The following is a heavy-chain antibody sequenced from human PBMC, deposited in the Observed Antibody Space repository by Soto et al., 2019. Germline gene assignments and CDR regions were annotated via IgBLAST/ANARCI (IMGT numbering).Heavy chain of an antibody. Sequence: PXGSLRLSFVASGFDFRSYKMNGVRQAPGKGLEWVSNIRANDESIYYADSVKGRVSVSRDNAKNSLFLEMNSLRVDDTAVYYCARETLRDAIDIWGQGTMVTVTS. V-gene: IGHV3-48*03. J-gene: IGHJ3*02. CDR2: IRANDESI. CDR3: ARETLRDAIDI. CDR1: GFDFRSYK.